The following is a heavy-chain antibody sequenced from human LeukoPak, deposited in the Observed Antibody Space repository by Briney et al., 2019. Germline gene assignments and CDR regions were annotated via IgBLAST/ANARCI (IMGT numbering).Heavy chain of an antibody. CDR2: INHSGST. CDR1: GFTFSDYY. CDR3: ARGRAGTTAPFDY. D-gene: IGHD1-1*01. Sequence: GSLRLSCAASGFTFSDYYMSWIRQPPGKGLEWIGEINHSGSTNYNPSLKSRVTISVDTSKNQFSLKLSSVTAADTAVYYCARGRAGTTAPFDYWGQGTLVTVSS. V-gene: IGHV4-34*01. J-gene: IGHJ4*02.